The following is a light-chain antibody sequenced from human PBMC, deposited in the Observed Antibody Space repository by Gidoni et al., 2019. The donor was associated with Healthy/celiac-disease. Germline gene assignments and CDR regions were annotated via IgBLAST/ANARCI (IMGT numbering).Light chain of an antibody. Sequence: EIVLTKSPATLSLSPGERATISCRARQSVSSYLAWYQQKPGQAPRRLIYDASNRATGIPARFSGSGSGTDFTLTISSLEPEAFAVYYCQQRSNWPSTFGQGTKVEIK. V-gene: IGKV3-11*01. CDR1: QSVSSY. J-gene: IGKJ1*01. CDR3: QQRSNWPST. CDR2: DAS.